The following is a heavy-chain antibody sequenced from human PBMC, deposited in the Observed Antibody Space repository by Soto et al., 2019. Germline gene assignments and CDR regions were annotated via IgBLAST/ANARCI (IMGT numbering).Heavy chain of an antibody. CDR1: GFTFSDYY. J-gene: IGHJ3*02. CDR3: ASSTSSSWYLDAFDI. V-gene: IGHV3-11*06. CDR2: ISSSSSYT. Sequence: LRLSCAASGFTFSDYYMSWIRQAPGKGLERVSYISSSSSYTNYADSVKGRFTISRDNAKSPLYLQMNSLRAEDTAVYYCASSTSSSWYLDAFDIWGQGTMVTVSS. D-gene: IGHD6-13*01.